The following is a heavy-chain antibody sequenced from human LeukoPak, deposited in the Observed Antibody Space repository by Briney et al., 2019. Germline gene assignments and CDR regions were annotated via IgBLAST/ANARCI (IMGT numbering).Heavy chain of an antibody. V-gene: IGHV3-30*18. CDR1: GFTFSSYG. J-gene: IGHJ4*02. D-gene: IGHD6-19*01. CDR3: AKVGHSSGWFYFDY. CDR2: ISYDGSNK. Sequence: GGSLRLSCAASGFTFSSYGMHWVRQAPGKGLEWVAVISYDGSNKYYADSVKGRFTISRDNSKNTLYLQMNSLRAEDTAVYYCAKVGHSSGWFYFDYWGQGTLVTVSS.